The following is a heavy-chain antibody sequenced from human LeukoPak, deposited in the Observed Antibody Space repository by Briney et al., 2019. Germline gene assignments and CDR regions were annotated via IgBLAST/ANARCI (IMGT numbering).Heavy chain of an antibody. J-gene: IGHJ4*02. D-gene: IGHD5-18*01. Sequence: SETLSLTCTVSGGSISSGGYYCSWIRQHPGKGLEWIGYIYYSGSTYYNPSLKSRVTISVDTSKNQFSLKLSSVTAADTAVYYCARDATTAMVSYFDYWGQGTLVTVSS. CDR2: IYYSGST. CDR3: ARDATTAMVSYFDY. CDR1: GGSISSGGYY. V-gene: IGHV4-31*03.